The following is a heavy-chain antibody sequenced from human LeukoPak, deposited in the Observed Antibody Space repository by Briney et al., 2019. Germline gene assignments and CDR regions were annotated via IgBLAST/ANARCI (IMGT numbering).Heavy chain of an antibody. Sequence: SVEVSCKASGGTFSSYAISWVRQAPGQGLEWMGGIIPIFGTANYAQKFQGRVTITTDESTSTAYMELSSLRSEDTAVYYCARGAYYYYYYMDVWGKGTTVTVSS. J-gene: IGHJ6*03. CDR1: GGTFSSYA. CDR2: IIPIFGTA. V-gene: IGHV1-69*05. CDR3: ARGAYYYYYYMDV.